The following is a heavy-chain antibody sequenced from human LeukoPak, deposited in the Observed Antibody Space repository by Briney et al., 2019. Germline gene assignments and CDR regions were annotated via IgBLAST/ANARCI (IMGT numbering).Heavy chain of an antibody. CDR1: GYTFATYW. D-gene: IGHD2-2*01. CDR3: VRHLSDITSCPNY. J-gene: IGHJ4*02. CDR2: IYPGDSRT. Sequence: GEALKFSCKGSGYTFATYWIGWVRQIPGKGPEWRGIIYPGDSRTTYSPSFQGQVTISADKSIRTAYLQWNSLKASDTAIYYCVRHLSDITSCPNYWGPGTLITVAS. V-gene: IGHV5-51*01.